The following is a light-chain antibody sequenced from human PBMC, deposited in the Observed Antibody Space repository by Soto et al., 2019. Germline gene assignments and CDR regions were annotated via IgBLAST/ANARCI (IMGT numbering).Light chain of an antibody. Sequence: EIGVKQSPGTLSLSKGERATLSCRASQSVSSSYLAWYQQKPGQAPSLLIYVATSRSTGLPDRFSGSGFGTDFPPTISILEPEDFVVYCSQQYDCPPCTFGPGTLVDIK. CDR1: QSVSSSY. CDR3: QQYDCPPCT. V-gene: IGKV3-20*01. CDR2: VAT. J-gene: IGKJ3*01.